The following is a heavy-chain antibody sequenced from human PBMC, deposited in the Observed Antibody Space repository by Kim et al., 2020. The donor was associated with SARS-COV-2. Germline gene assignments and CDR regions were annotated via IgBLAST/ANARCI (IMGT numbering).Heavy chain of an antibody. CDR3: AREAGDTDY. V-gene: IGHV1-46*01. J-gene: IGHJ4*02. Sequence: ASVKVSCKASGYTLTSHQMHWVRQAPGQGLEWMGLINPGGDTVYAQKFQGRFTITRDTSTSTVYMELSSLASEDTAVYYCAREAGDTDYWGQGTLVTVSS. CDR2: INPGGDT. CDR1: GYTLTSHQ. D-gene: IGHD1-26*01.